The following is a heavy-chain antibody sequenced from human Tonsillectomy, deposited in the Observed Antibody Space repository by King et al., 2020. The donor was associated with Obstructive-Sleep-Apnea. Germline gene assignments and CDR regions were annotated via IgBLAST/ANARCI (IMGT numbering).Heavy chain of an antibody. CDR2: IWSDGSNT. Sequence: VQLVEYGGGVVQPGGSLRLSCSASGFTFSTYGLHWVRQAPGKGLEWVAFIWSDGSNTHYADSVKGRFTISRDTSKKTLYLQISSLRAEETALYYCARDGISGIDYWGQGVLVTVSS. J-gene: IGHJ4*02. V-gene: IGHV3-33*01. CDR1: GFTFSTYG. CDR3: ARDGISGIDY. D-gene: IGHD1-14*01.